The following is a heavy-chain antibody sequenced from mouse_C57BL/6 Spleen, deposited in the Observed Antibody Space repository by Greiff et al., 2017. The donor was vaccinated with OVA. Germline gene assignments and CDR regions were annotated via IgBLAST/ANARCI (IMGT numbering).Heavy chain of an antibody. J-gene: IGHJ4*01. D-gene: IGHD1-1*01. V-gene: IGHV7-3*01. CDR1: GFTFTDYY. CDR2: IRNKANGSTT. Sequence: EVQLVESGGGLVQPGGSLSLSCAASGFTFTDYYMSWVRQPPGKALEWLGFIRNKANGSTTESSASVKGRFTITGDNSQSIPYLQMNALRAEDSATYYCARDDEYYGEYYYAMDYWGQGTSVTVSS. CDR3: ARDDEYYGEYYYAMDY.